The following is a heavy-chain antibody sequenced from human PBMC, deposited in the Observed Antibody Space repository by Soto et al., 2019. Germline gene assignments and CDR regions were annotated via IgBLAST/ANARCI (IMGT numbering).Heavy chain of an antibody. Sequence: HPGGSLRLSCEASGFTFTSYAMSWVRQAPGKGLEWVSATSGGGDTTYYADSVKGRFTISRDNSEKRLYPQMNSLRAEDTAVYYCAKMVHGGYVSCFDSWGQGTLVTVSS. D-gene: IGHD5-12*01. V-gene: IGHV3-23*01. CDR3: AKMVHGGYVSCFDS. J-gene: IGHJ4*02. CDR2: TSGGGDTT. CDR1: GFTFTSYA.